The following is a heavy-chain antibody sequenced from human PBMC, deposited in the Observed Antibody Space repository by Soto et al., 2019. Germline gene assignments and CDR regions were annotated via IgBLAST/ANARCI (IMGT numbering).Heavy chain of an antibody. CDR3: ARGRFKRYSSTFDP. J-gene: IGHJ5*02. V-gene: IGHV4-34*01. CDR1: GGSFSGYY. Sequence: PSETLSLTCAVYGGSFSGYYWSWIRQPPGKGLEWIGEINHSGSTNYNPSLKSRVTISVDTSKNQFSLKLSSVTAADTAVYYCARGRFKRYSSTFDPWGQGTLVTVSS. CDR2: INHSGST. D-gene: IGHD6-13*01.